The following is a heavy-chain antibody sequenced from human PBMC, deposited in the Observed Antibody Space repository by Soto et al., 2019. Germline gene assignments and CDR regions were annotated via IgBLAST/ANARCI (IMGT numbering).Heavy chain of an antibody. D-gene: IGHD2-21*01. CDR3: ASDVCGGECYSGSDS. Sequence: PGGSLRLSCAASGFTFSNSAMSWVRQAPGKGLEWVSAISGGGHTTYHADSVKGRFTISRDNSQNTLFLEMTSLRAEDTAIYYCASDVCGGECYSGSDSWGQGTLVTVSS. J-gene: IGHJ4*02. V-gene: IGHV3-23*01. CDR2: ISGGGHTT. CDR1: GFTFSNSA.